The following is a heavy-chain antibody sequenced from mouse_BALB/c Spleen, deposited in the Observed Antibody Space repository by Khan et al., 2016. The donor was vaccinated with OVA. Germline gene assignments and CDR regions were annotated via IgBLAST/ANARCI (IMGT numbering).Heavy chain of an antibody. CDR3: ARDYGYAY. CDR2: INTYTGEP. V-gene: IGHV9-3-1*01. D-gene: IGHD1-2*01. J-gene: IGHJ3*01. Sequence: QIQLVQSGPELKKPGETVKISCKASGYTFTNYGMNWVKQAPGKGLKWMGWINTYTGEPTYADDFKGRFAFSLETSASTAYLQINNLKNEDTATYFCARDYGYAYWGQETLVTVSA. CDR1: GYTFTNYG.